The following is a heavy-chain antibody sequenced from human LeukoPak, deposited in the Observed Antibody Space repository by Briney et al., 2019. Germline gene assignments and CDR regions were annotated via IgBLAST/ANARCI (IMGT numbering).Heavy chain of an antibody. Sequence: SETLSLTCTVSGGSISSYYWGWIRQPPGKGLEWIGYIYYSGSTNYNPSLKSRVTISVDTSKNQFSLKLSSVTAADTAVYYCAPPPYYYEANGYSVAWGQGTLVTVSS. CDR2: IYYSGST. CDR3: APPPYYYEANGYSVA. D-gene: IGHD3-22*01. CDR1: GGSISSYY. J-gene: IGHJ5*02. V-gene: IGHV4-59*12.